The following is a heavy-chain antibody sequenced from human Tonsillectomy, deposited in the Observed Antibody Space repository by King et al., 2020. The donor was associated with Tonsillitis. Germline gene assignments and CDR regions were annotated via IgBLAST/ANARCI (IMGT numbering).Heavy chain of an antibody. CDR1: GGAISSSSYY. D-gene: IGHD2/OR15-2a*01. CDR3: ARGRIRDFDY. V-gene: IGHV4-39*02. J-gene: IGHJ4*02. CDR2: IYYGGGT. Sequence: QLQESGPGLVKPSETLSLTCTVSGGAISSSSYYWAWIRQPPGKGLECVGSIYYGGGTYYNPSLKSRVTLSVDTSKTQFSLRLRSVTAADTAVYYCARGRIRDFDYWGQGTLVTVSS.